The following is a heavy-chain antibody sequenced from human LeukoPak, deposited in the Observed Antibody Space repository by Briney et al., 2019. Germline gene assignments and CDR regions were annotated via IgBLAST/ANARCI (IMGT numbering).Heavy chain of an antibody. J-gene: IGHJ5*02. CDR1: GGSISSYY. CDR2: IHYTGNT. CDR3: ARDSGTTGEVKFDP. D-gene: IGHD3-10*01. Sequence: PSETLSLTCTVSGGSISSYYWSWIRQTPEKGLEWIGYIHYTGNTYYNPSLKSRFTISLDTSKNQFSLKVNSVTAADTAVYYCARDSGTTGEVKFDPWGQGTLVTVSS. V-gene: IGHV4-59*12.